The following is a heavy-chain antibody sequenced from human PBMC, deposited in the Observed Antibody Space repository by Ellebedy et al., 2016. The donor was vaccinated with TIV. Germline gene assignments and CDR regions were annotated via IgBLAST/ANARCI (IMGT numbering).Heavy chain of an antibody. D-gene: IGHD3-22*01. CDR3: ACKGNYERSGYSLGFDY. CDR1: GYTFTGYY. CDR2: IIPIFGPA. Sequence: AASVKVSCKASGYTFTGYYMHWVRQAPGQGLEWMGGIIPIFGPANYAQKFQGRVTITADESTSTAYMELSSLRSEDTAVYYCACKGNYERSGYSLGFDYWGQGTLVTVSS. J-gene: IGHJ4*02. V-gene: IGHV1-69*13.